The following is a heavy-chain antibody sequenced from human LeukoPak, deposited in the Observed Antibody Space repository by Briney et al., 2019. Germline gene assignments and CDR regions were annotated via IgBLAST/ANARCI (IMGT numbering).Heavy chain of an antibody. D-gene: IGHD3-10*01. CDR3: ARRRGYYFDY. V-gene: IGHV4-34*01. Sequence: SETLSLTCAVYGGSFSGYYWSWIRRPPGKGLEWIGSIYYSGSTYYNPSLKSRVTVSVDTSKNQFSLKLSSVTAADTAVYYCARRRGYYFDYWGQGTLVTVSS. CDR1: GGSFSGYY. CDR2: IYYSGST. J-gene: IGHJ4*02.